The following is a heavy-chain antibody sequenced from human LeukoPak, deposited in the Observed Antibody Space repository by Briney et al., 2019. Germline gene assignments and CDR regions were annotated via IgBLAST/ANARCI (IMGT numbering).Heavy chain of an antibody. CDR1: GVTFGDYA. J-gene: IGHJ4*02. CDR3: TRTWGDNPDY. CDR2: IRSKVDGATT. Sequence: GGSLRLSCTASGVTFGDYAMSWVCQAPGGGGWRGGLIRSKVDGATTEYAACVKGRFTISRDDSKSIAYLQMNTLKTEDKAVYYCTRTWGDNPDYWGQGTLVTVSS. D-gene: IGHD3-10*01. V-gene: IGHV3-49*04.